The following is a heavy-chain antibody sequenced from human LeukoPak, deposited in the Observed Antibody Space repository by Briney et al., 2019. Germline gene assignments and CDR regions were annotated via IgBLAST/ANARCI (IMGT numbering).Heavy chain of an antibody. D-gene: IGHD1-1*01. CDR2: ISGSGDER. Sequence: LGGSLRLSCAASGLNPSSCGMTWVRQAPGKGLDWVAGISGSGDERYYADSVKGRFTISRDNSKSTLDLQMTSVRVEDTATYYCAARPTRGALAPSDFWGQGILVTVSS. J-gene: IGHJ4*02. CDR1: GLNPSSCG. V-gene: IGHV3-23*01. CDR3: AARPTRGALAPSDF.